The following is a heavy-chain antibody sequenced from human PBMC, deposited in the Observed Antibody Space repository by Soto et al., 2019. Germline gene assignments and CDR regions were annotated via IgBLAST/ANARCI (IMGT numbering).Heavy chain of an antibody. CDR2: IYSGGST. J-gene: IGHJ4*02. Sequence: EVQLVETGGGLIQPGGSLRLSCAASGFTVSSNYMSWVRQAPGKGLEWVSVIYSGGSTYYADSVKGRFTISRDNSKNTLDRQMNSLRAEDTAVYYCASHYEGMVDYWGQGTLVTVSS. D-gene: IGHD3-3*01. CDR3: ASHYEGMVDY. V-gene: IGHV3-53*02. CDR1: GFTVSSNY.